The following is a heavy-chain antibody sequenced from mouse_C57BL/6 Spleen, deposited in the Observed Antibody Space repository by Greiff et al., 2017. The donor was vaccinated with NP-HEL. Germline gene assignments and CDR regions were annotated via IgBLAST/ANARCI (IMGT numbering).Heavy chain of an antibody. D-gene: IGHD1-1*01. CDR2: IYPGDGDT. CDR3: ASGVVAWYFDV. CDR1: GYAFSSSW. J-gene: IGHJ1*03. V-gene: IGHV1-82*01. Sequence: VQLQQSGPELVKPGASVKLSCKASGYAFSSSWMNWVKQRPGKGLEWIGRIYPGDGDTNYNGKFKGKATLTADKSSSTAYMQLSSLTSEDSAVYFCASGVVAWYFDVWGTGTTVTVSS.